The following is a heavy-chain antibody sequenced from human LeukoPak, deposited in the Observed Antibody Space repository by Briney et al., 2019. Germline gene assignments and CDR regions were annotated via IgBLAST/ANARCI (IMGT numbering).Heavy chain of an antibody. CDR2: IIPIVGIA. D-gene: IGHD4-17*01. V-gene: IGHV1-69*04. CDR1: GGTFSSYA. J-gene: IGHJ4*02. CDR3: ARERMTTVTRRALDY. Sequence: ASVKVSCKASGGTFSSYAISWVRQAPGQGLEWMGRIIPIVGIANYAQKFQGRVTITADKSTSTAYMELSSLRSEDTAVYYCARERMTTVTRRALDYWGQGTLVTVSS.